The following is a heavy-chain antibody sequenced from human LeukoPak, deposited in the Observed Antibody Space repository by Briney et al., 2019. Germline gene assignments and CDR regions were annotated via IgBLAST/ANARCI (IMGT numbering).Heavy chain of an antibody. CDR2: ITGSGGST. J-gene: IGHJ4*02. Sequence: PGGSLRLSCAASGFTFSSYALSWVRQAPGKGLEWVSTITGSGGSTSYADSVKGRFTISRDNSKNTLFLQMNSLRAEDTAVYYCAKIYCSSASCYFDYWGQGTLVTVSS. CDR3: AKIYCSSASCYFDY. D-gene: IGHD2-2*01. V-gene: IGHV3-23*01. CDR1: GFTFSSYA.